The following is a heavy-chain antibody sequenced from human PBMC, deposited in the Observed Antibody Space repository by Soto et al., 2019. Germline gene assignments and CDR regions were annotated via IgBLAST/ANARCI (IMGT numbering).Heavy chain of an antibody. D-gene: IGHD1-1*01. CDR2: ISAHNGNT. J-gene: IGHJ4*02. CDR3: ARGRYGDY. CDR1: GYPFTSYG. V-gene: IGHV1-18*01. Sequence: QVHLVQSGAEVKKPGASVKVSCKASGYPFTSYGITWVRQAPGQGLEWMGWISAHNGNTDYAQKLQGRVIVTRDTSTSTAYMDLRSLIYDDAAVYYCARGRYGDYWGQGALVTVSS.